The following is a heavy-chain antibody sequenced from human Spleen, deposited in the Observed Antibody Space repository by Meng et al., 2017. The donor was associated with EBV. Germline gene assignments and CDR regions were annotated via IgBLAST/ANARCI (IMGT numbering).Heavy chain of an antibody. Sequence: HVQLHESGPGLVKPSETLYLTCTVSCGSVSSGRNFWTWIRQPPGKGLEWIGHIYYSGSTKYHPSLESRVTISADTSKNQFSLKLSSVTAADTAVYYCARYYGANGDFDYWGQGNLVTVSS. CDR2: IYYSGST. CDR1: CGSVSSGRNF. J-gene: IGHJ4*02. CDR3: ARYYGANGDFDY. D-gene: IGHD4-23*01. V-gene: IGHV4-61*01.